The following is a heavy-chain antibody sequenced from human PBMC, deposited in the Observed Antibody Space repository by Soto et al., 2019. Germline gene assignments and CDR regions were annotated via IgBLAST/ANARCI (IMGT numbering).Heavy chain of an antibody. CDR3: AREGSSSSGGAGHYYYYYGMDV. Sequence: ASVKVSCKASGYTFTSYYMHWVRQAPGQGLEWMGIINPSGGSTSYEQKFQGRVTMTRDTSTSTVYMELSSLRSEDTAVYYCAREGSSSSGGAGHYYYYYGMDVWGQGTTVTVSS. CDR1: GYTFTSYY. J-gene: IGHJ6*02. CDR2: INPSGGST. V-gene: IGHV1-46*01. D-gene: IGHD6-13*01.